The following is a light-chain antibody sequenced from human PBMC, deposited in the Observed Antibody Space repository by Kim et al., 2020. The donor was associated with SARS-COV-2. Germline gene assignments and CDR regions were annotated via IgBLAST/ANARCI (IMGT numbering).Light chain of an antibody. Sequence: VSPGQTASLTCSGDKLGDKYACWYQQKPGQSPVLVIYQDSKRPSGIPERFSGSNSGNTATLTISGTQAMDEADYYCQAWDSSGYVFGTGTKVTVL. CDR3: QAWDSSGYV. CDR2: QDS. J-gene: IGLJ1*01. CDR1: KLGDKY. V-gene: IGLV3-1*01.